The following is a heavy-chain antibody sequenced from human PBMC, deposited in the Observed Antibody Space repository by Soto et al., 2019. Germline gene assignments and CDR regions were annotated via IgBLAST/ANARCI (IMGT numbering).Heavy chain of an antibody. Sequence: EVQLVESGGGLIQPGGSLRLSCAVSGFTVSNNYMSWVRQAPGKGLEGVSVIYSGGYTAYGDSVKGRFTISRDNSKNTIFLQINGLGADDPALFYCATQAGGGGYWGQGTLVTVSS. V-gene: IGHV3-53*01. D-gene: IGHD3-10*01. CDR1: GFTVSNNY. CDR2: IYSGGYT. J-gene: IGHJ4*02. CDR3: ATQAGGGGY.